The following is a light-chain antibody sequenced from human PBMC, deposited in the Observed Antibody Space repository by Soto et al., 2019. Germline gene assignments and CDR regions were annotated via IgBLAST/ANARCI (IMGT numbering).Light chain of an antibody. Sequence: DIVLTQSPATLSLSPGERATLSCRASQSISICLAWYQQKPGQAPRLLISDASNRATGIPARFSGSGSGTDFTLTISSLEPEDFAVYYCQQRDSWPRTFGQGTKLEIK. V-gene: IGKV3-11*01. CDR1: QSISIC. CDR2: DAS. J-gene: IGKJ2*01. CDR3: QQRDSWPRT.